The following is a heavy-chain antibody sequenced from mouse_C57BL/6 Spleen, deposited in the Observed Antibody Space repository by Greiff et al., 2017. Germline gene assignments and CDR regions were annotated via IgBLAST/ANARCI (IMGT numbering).Heavy chain of an antibody. V-gene: IGHV1-69*01. Sequence: QVQLQQPGAELVMPGASVKLSCKASGYTFTSYWMHWVKPRPGQGLEWIGEIDPSDSYTNYNQKFKGKSTLTVDKSSSTAYMQLSSLTSEDSAVYYCARRGFITTVVAPFDYWGQGTTLTVSS. CDR3: ARRGFITTVVAPFDY. D-gene: IGHD1-1*01. CDR1: GYTFTSYW. J-gene: IGHJ2*01. CDR2: IDPSDSYT.